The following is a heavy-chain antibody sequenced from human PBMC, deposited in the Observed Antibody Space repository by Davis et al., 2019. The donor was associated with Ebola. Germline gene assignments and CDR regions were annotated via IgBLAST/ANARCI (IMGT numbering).Heavy chain of an antibody. CDR1: GGSFSGYY. CDR3: ARMPTVTADHWYFDL. CDR2: INHSGST. Sequence: GSLRLSCAVYGGSFSGYYWSWIRQPPGKGLEWIGEINHSGSTHYNPSLKSRVTTSVDTSKNQFSLSLSSVTAADTAVYYCARMPTVTADHWYFDLWGRGTLVAVSS. V-gene: IGHV4-34*01. D-gene: IGHD4-17*01. J-gene: IGHJ2*01.